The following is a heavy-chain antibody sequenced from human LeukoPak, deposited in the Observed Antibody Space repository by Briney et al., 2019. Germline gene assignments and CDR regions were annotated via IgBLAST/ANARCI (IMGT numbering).Heavy chain of an antibody. J-gene: IGHJ5*02. CDR3: ARSHVLRYFDWGTNWFDP. D-gene: IGHD3-9*01. CDR1: GYTFTSYG. CDR2: ISAYNGNT. Sequence: ASVKVSCKASGYTFTSYGISWVRQAPGQGLEWMGWISAYNGNTNYAQKLQGRVTMTTDTSTRKAYMELRSLRSDDTAVYYCARSHVLRYFDWGTNWFDPWGQGTLVTVSS. V-gene: IGHV1-18*01.